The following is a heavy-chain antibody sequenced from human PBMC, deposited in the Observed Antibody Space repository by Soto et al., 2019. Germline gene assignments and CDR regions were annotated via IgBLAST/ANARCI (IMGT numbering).Heavy chain of an antibody. CDR2: INPSGGST. CDR3: ARDSYGYFDWLLTFDY. J-gene: IGHJ4*02. V-gene: IGHV1-46*01. Sequence: QVQLVQSGAEVKKPGASVKVSCKASGYTFTSYCMHWVRQAPGQGLEWMGIINPSGGSTSYAQKFQGRVTMTRDTSTSTVYMELSSLRSEDTAVYYCARDSYGYFDWLLTFDYWGQGTLVTVSS. D-gene: IGHD3-9*01. CDR1: GYTFTSYC.